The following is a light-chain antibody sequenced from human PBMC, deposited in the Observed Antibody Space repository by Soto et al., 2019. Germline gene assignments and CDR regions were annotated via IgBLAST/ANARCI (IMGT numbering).Light chain of an antibody. CDR2: DAS. J-gene: IGKJ1*01. Sequence: EIVLTQSPATLSLSPGERSTLSFRASQSVSIYVAWYQQKPGQAPRLLIYDASNRATGIPARFSGSGSGTDFTLTISSLEPEDFAVYYCQQRSITWTFGQGTKVDIK. CDR1: QSVSIY. V-gene: IGKV3-11*01. CDR3: QQRSITWT.